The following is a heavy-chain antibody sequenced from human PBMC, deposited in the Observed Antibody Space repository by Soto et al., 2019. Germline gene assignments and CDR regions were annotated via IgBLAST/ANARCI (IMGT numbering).Heavy chain of an antibody. V-gene: IGHV3-48*02. J-gene: IGHJ3*02. Sequence: EVQLVESGGGLVQPRGSLRLSCAASGFTFSSYSMNWVRQAPGKGLEWVSYISSSSSTIYYADSVKGRFTISRDNAKNSLYLQMNSLRDEDTAVYYCGGDSSGYYYPDVFDIWGQGTMVTVSS. CDR1: GFTFSSYS. CDR3: GGDSSGYYYPDVFDI. D-gene: IGHD3-22*01. CDR2: ISSSSSTI.